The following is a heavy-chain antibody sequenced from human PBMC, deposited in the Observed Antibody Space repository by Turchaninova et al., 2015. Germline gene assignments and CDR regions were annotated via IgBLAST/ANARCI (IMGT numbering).Heavy chain of an antibody. CDR1: GDTFSSSW. J-gene: IGHJ4*02. CDR3: AVTPNCYGSSGYF. CDR2: IDPRDSET. D-gene: IGHD6-19*01. V-gene: IGHV5-10-1*03. Sequence: DVQLVQSGAEVKEPGESLRISCKASGDTFSSSWISWVRQMPGKGLEWRGMIDPRDSETKYSPSFRGHMSIHPVKSSSTTVLQWRRLNASATAIYYCAVTPNCYGSSGYFWGQGTPCTVSS.